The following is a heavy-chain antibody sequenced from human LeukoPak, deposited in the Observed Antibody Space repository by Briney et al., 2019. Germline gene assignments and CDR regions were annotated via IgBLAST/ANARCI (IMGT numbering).Heavy chain of an antibody. CDR2: ISYDGSNK. CDR1: GFTFSNYG. D-gene: IGHD3-22*01. J-gene: IGHJ3*02. Sequence: GGSLRLSCAASGFTFSNYGMHWVRQAPGKGLEWVAIISYDGSNKYYADSVKGRFTISRDNSKNTLYLQMNSLRAEDTAVYYCARSENYYDSAFDIWGQGTMVTVSS. V-gene: IGHV3-30*03. CDR3: ARSENYYDSAFDI.